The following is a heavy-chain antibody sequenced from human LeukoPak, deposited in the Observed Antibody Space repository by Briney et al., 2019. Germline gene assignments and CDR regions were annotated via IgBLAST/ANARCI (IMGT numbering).Heavy chain of an antibody. CDR2: IHHSGSS. CDR3: ARTKPYDYGDYFSADAFDI. Sequence: PSGTLSLTCAVSGGSISSNNWWSWLRQPPGKGLEWIGDIHHSGSSNYNPSLNSRVTISVDRSKNQFSLNLSSVTAADTAVYYCARTKPYDYGDYFSADAFDIWGQGTMVTVSS. CDR1: GGSISSNNW. J-gene: IGHJ3*02. D-gene: IGHD4-17*01. V-gene: IGHV4-4*02.